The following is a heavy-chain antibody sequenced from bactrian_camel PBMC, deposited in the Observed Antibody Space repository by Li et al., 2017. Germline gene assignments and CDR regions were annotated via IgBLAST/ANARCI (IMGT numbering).Heavy chain of an antibody. D-gene: IGHD2*01. V-gene: IGHV3S1*01. CDR3: AAETVLLQTTFSSCPNDLLY. CDR1: SVTYTSAC. Sequence: HVQLVESGGGSVQAGGSLRLSCVASSVTYTSACMGWFRQAPGKEREGVAAVHTSDSSTYYADSVKGRFTISKDNAKNTLYLRMNSLKPEDSAVYYCAAETVLLQTTFSSCPNDLLYWGQGTQVTVS. J-gene: IGHJ4*01. CDR2: VHTSDSST.